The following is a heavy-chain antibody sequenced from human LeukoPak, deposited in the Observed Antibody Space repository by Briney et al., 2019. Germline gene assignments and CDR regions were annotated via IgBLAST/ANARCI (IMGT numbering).Heavy chain of an antibody. D-gene: IGHD6-19*01. CDR1: GFTFSAYA. J-gene: IGHJ4*02. CDR3: ARELQWLGPFDY. Sequence: GGSLRLSCTASGFTFSAYAMSWVRQAPGKGLEWVSLISAGGGATHYADSVKGRFAISRDNSKNTLYLQMNSLRAEDTAVYYCARELQWLGPFDYWGQGTLVTVSS. CDR2: ISAGGGAT. V-gene: IGHV3-23*01.